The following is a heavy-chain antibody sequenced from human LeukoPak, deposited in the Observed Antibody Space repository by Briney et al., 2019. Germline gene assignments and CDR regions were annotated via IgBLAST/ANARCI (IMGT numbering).Heavy chain of an antibody. V-gene: IGHV3-21*01. J-gene: IGHJ4*02. D-gene: IGHD1-26*01. Sequence: GGSLRLSCAASGFTFSSYSMNWVRQAPGKGLGWVSSISSSSSYIYYADSVKGRFTISRDNAKNSLYLQMNSLRAEDTAVYYCASIWGVGADIDYWGQGTLVTVSS. CDR2: ISSSSSYI. CDR3: ASIWGVGADIDY. CDR1: GFTFSSYS.